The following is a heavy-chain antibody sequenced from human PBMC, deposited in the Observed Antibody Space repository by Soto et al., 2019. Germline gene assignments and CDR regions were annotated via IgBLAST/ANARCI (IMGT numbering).Heavy chain of an antibody. V-gene: IGHV4-34*01. CDR3: ARGLLGGAAT. J-gene: IGHJ5*02. CDR1: GGSLSGYY. Sequence: QVQLQQWGAGLLKPSETLSLTCAVYGGSLSGYYWSWIRQPPGKGLDWIGEINRSGSTNYIPSLKSRVIISVDTSKNQVSLKLSSVTASDTAVYYCARGLLGGAATWGQGTLVTVSS. D-gene: IGHD3-16*01. CDR2: INRSGST.